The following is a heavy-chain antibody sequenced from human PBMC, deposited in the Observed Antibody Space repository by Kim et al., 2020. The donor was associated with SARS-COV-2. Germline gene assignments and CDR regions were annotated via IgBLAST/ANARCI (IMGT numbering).Heavy chain of an antibody. Sequence: SETLSLTCTVSGGSISSSSYYWGWIRQPPGKGLEWIGSIYYSGSTYYNPSLKSRVTISVDTSKNQFSLKLSSVTAADTAVYYCASIDPGFLSPGNYYFDYWGQGTLVTVSS. D-gene: IGHD1-7*01. CDR3: ASIDPGFLSPGNYYFDY. CDR1: GGSISSSSYY. V-gene: IGHV4-39*07. CDR2: IYYSGST. J-gene: IGHJ4*02.